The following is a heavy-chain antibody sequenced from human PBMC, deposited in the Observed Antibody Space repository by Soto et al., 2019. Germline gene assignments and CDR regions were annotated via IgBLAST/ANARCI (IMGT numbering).Heavy chain of an antibody. V-gene: IGHV3-11*06. J-gene: IGHJ6*02. CDR3: AREKDCSGGSCWSYYYYYGMDV. CDR1: GFTFSDYY. Sequence: GGSLRLSCAASGFTFSDYYMSWIRQAPGKGLEWVSYISSSSSYTNYADSVKGRFTISRDNAKNSLYLQMNSLRAEDTAVYYCAREKDCSGGSCWSYYYYYGMDVWGQGTTVTVSS. CDR2: ISSSSSYT. D-gene: IGHD2-15*01.